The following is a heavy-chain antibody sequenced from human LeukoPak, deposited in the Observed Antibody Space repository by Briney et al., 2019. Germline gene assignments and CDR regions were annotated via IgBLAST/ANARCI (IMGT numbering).Heavy chain of an antibody. J-gene: IGHJ4*02. Sequence: PSETLSLTCTVSGYSISSGYYWGWIRQPPGKGLEWIGSIYYSGSTYYNPSLKSRVTISVDTSKNQFSLKLSSVTAADTAVYCCARDPGYCTNGLCDYWGQGTLVTVSS. CDR3: ARDPGYCTNGLCDY. CDR2: IYYSGST. D-gene: IGHD2-8*01. CDR1: GYSISSGYY. V-gene: IGHV4-38-2*02.